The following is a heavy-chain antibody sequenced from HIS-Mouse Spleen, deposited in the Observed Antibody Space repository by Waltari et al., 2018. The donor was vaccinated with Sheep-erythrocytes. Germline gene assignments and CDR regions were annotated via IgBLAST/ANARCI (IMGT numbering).Heavy chain of an antibody. J-gene: IGHJ4*02. D-gene: IGHD4-17*01. Sequence: VRQAPGKGLEWVAVISYDGSNKYYADSVKGRFTISRDNSKNTLYLQMNSLRAEDTAVYYCARARIYGDFDYWGQGTLVTVSS. CDR3: ARARIYGDFDY. V-gene: IGHV3-30-3*01. CDR2: ISYDGSNK.